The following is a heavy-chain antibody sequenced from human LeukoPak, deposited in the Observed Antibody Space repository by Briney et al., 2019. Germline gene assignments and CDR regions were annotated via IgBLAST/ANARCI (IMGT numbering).Heavy chain of an antibody. CDR2: IYYSGST. CDR1: GGSISSYY. Sequence: SETLSLTCTVSGGSISSYYWSWIRQPPGKGLVWIGYIYYSGSTNYNPSLKSRVTISVDTSKNQFSLKLSSVTAADTAVYYCARTCRDGYNEIWGAFDIWGQGTMVTVSS. J-gene: IGHJ3*02. CDR3: ARTCRDGYNEIWGAFDI. V-gene: IGHV4-59*01. D-gene: IGHD3-16*01.